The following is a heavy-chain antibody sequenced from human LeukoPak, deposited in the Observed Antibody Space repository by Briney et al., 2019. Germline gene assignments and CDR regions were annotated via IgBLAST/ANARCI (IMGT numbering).Heavy chain of an antibody. CDR1: GYSFTSYW. Sequence: GASLQISCQGSGYSFTSYWIGWVRQLPGKGLEWMGIIYPGDSDTRYSPSFQGQVTISADKSISTAYLQWSSLKASDTAMYYCARRFSYYYDSSGYETYYYFDYWGQGTLVTVSS. J-gene: IGHJ4*02. CDR2: IYPGDSDT. D-gene: IGHD3-22*01. CDR3: ARRFSYYYDSSGYETYYYFDY. V-gene: IGHV5-51*01.